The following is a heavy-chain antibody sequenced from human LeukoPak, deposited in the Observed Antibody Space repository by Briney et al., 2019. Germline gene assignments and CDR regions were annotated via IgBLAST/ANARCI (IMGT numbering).Heavy chain of an antibody. CDR3: AKDWGMGDQLLRIDY. Sequence: GGSLRLSCTASGFTFSTYAMNWVRQAPGKGLEWGSGISGSGVSTYYADSVKGRFTISRDNSNSTLYLQVSSLGAEDTAVYYCAKDWGMGDQLLRIDYWGQGTLVTVSS. CDR1: GFTFSTYA. CDR2: ISGSGVST. V-gene: IGHV3-23*01. J-gene: IGHJ4*02. D-gene: IGHD2-2*01.